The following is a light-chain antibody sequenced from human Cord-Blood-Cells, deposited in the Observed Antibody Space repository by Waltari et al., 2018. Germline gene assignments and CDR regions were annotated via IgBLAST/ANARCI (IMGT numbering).Light chain of an antibody. CDR2: DAS. CDR1: QSVSSD. V-gene: IGKV3-11*01. Sequence: DIVLTQSPATLPLSPGERATLSCRASQSVSSDLAWYQQKPGQAPRLLIYDASNRATGIPARFSGSGSGTDFTLTISSLEPEDFAVYYCQQRSNWPLTFGGGTKVEIK. J-gene: IGKJ4*01. CDR3: QQRSNWPLT.